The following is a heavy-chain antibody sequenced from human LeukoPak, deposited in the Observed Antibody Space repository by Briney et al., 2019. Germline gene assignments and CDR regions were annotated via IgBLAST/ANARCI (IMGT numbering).Heavy chain of an antibody. CDR2: ISGSGGST. CDR1: GFTFSTCA. Sequence: GGSLRLSCAASGFTFSTCAMGWVRQAPGKGLGWVSAISGSGGSTFYADSVKGRFTISRDNSKNTLYLQMNSLRAEDTAVYYCAKDQDYYDSSGYYYVKYFDSWGQGTLVTVSS. CDR3: AKDQDYYDSSGYYYVKYFDS. D-gene: IGHD3-22*01. V-gene: IGHV3-23*01. J-gene: IGHJ4*02.